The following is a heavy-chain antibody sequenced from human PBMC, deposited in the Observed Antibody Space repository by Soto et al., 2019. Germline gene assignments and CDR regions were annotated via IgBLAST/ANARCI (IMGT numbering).Heavy chain of an antibody. CDR2: IYYSGST. D-gene: IGHD5-18*01. J-gene: IGHJ4*02. V-gene: IGHV4-30-4*01. CDR1: GGSISSGDYY. Sequence: QVQLQESGPGLVKPSQTLSLTCTVSGGSISSGDYYWSWIRQPPGKGLEWIGYIYYSGSTYYNPSLKRRVTIAVATSKYQFSLKLRSVTAADTAVYYCARGGHSYGYFWGQGTLVTVSS. CDR3: ARGGHSYGYF.